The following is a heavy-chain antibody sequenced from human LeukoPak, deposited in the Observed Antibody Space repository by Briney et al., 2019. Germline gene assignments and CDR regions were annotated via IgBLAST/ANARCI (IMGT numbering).Heavy chain of an antibody. D-gene: IGHD3-10*01. CDR2: FNPSGGST. CDR1: GYTFTSYY. Sequence: GASVKASCKASGYTFTSYYMHWVRQAPGQGLEWMGIFNPSGGSTSYAQKFQGRVTMTRDMSTSTVYTELSSLRSEDTAVYYCASLAPRITMVRGVTIGDAFDIWGQGTMVTVSS. J-gene: IGHJ3*02. V-gene: IGHV1-46*01. CDR3: ASLAPRITMVRGVTIGDAFDI.